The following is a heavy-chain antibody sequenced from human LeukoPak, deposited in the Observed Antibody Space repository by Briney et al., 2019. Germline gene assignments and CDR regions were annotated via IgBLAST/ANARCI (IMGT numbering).Heavy chain of an antibody. CDR1: GFTFSSYW. CDR3: AKGPPYYYDSSGYHYWYFDL. D-gene: IGHD3-22*01. V-gene: IGHV3-7*03. Sequence: GGSLRLSCAASGFTFSSYWMSWVRQAPGKGLEWVANIKQDGSEKYYVDSVKGRFTISRDNSKNTLYLQMNSLRAEDTAVYYCAKGPPYYYDSSGYHYWYFDLWGRGTLVTVSS. J-gene: IGHJ2*01. CDR2: IKQDGSEK.